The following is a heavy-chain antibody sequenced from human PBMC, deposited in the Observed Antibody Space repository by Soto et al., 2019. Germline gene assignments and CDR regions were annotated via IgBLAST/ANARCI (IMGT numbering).Heavy chain of an antibody. V-gene: IGHV4-30-2*01. CDR3: ARDLSGYDSH. J-gene: IGHJ4*02. CDR2: IYHSGST. D-gene: IGHD5-12*01. Sequence: PSETLSLTCAVSGGSISSGGYSWSWIRQPPGKGLEWIGYIYHSGSTYYNPSLKSRVTISVDRSKNQFSLKLSSVTAADTAVYYCARDLSGYDSHWGQGTLVTVSS. CDR1: GGSISSGGYS.